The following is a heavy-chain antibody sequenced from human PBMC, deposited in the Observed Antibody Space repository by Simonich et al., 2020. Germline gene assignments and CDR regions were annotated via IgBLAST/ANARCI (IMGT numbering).Heavy chain of an antibody. CDR2: IWYDGSNK. CDR3: ARDHDYGDYYFDY. Sequence: QVQLVESGGGVVQPGRSLRLSCAASGFTFSSYGMHWVRQAPGKGLGWGAVIWYDGSNKYYADSVKGRFTISRDNSKNTLYLQMNSLRAEDTAVYYCARDHDYGDYYFDYWGQGTLVTVSS. CDR1: GFTFSSYG. V-gene: IGHV3-33*01. J-gene: IGHJ4*02. D-gene: IGHD4-17*01.